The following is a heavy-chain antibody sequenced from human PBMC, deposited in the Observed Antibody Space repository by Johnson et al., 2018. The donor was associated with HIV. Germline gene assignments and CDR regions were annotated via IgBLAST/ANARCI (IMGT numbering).Heavy chain of an antibody. J-gene: IGHJ3*02. D-gene: IGHD3-10*01. CDR2: IKSKTDGGTT. CDR3: TTDWEYYYGSGKLDALNI. V-gene: IGHV3-15*01. Sequence: VQLVESGGGLVKPGGSLRLSCAASGFTFSNAWMNWVRQAPGKGLEWVGRIKSKTDGGTTSYAAPVKGRFTISRDDSKDTVYLHMNSLKVDDTAVYYCTTDWEYYYGSGKLDALNIWGQGTMVTVSS. CDR1: GFTFSNAW.